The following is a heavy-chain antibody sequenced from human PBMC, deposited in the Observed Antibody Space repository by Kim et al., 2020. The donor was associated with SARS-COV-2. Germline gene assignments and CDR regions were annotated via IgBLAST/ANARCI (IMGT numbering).Heavy chain of an antibody. CDR2: INAGNGNT. CDR3: AREDIVATCPLDAFDI. J-gene: IGHJ3*02. D-gene: IGHD5-12*01. CDR1: GYTFTSYA. Sequence: ASVKVSCKASGYTFTSYAMHWVRQAPGQRLEWMGWINAGNGNTKYSQKFQGRVTITRDTSASTAYMELSSLRSEDTAVYYCAREDIVATCPLDAFDIWGQGTMVTVSS. V-gene: IGHV1-3*01.